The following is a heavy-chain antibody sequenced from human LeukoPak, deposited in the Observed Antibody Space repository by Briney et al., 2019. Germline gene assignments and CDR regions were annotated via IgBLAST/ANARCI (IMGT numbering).Heavy chain of an antibody. CDR1: GYTFTSYA. CDR2: INAGNGNT. V-gene: IGHV1-3*01. CDR3: ARGQFVAAAGTQFDY. D-gene: IGHD6-13*01. J-gene: IGHJ4*02. Sequence: GASVKVSCKASGYTFTSYAMHWVRQAPGQRLEWMGWINAGNGNTKYSQKFQGRVTITRDTSASTACMELSSLRSEDTAVYYCARGQFVAAAGTQFDYWGQGTLVTVSS.